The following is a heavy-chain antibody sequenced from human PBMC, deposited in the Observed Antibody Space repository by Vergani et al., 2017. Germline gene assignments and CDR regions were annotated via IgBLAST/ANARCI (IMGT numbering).Heavy chain of an antibody. CDR3: ARGVAAAGTAFDY. Sequence: QVQLQESGPGLVKPSETLSLTCTVSGGSISSYYWSWIRQPPGKGLEWIGYIYYSGSTNYNPSLKSRVTISVDTSKNQFALKRSSVTAADTAVYYCARGVAAAGTAFDYWGQGTLVTVSS. D-gene: IGHD6-13*01. J-gene: IGHJ4*02. CDR1: GGSISSYY. CDR2: IYYSGST. V-gene: IGHV4-59*01.